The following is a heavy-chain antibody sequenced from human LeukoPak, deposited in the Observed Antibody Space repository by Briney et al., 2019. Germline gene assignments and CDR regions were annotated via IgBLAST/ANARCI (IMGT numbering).Heavy chain of an antibody. J-gene: IGHJ6*02. Sequence: PGGSLRLSCAASVFTFSDFYMNWIRQAPGKGLEWVSFISSTGGYTNHADSVKGRFTISRDNAKNSLYLQMNSLRAEDTAVYYCARGNSGSHYVEYYYGMDVWGQGTTVTVSS. V-gene: IGHV3-11*05. D-gene: IGHD1-26*01. CDR3: ARGNSGSHYVEYYYGMDV. CDR2: ISSTGGYT. CDR1: VFTFSDFY.